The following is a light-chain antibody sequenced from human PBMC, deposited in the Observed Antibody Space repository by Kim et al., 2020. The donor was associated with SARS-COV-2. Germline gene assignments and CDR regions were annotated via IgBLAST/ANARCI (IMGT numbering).Light chain of an antibody. CDR3: NSWDSSGNHPHVV. Sequence: SSELTQDPAVSVALGQTVRITCQGDSLRSYYASWNQQKPGQAPVRVIYGKNNRPSGIPDRFSGSSSGNTASLTITGAQAEDEADYYCNSWDSSGNHPHVVFGGGTQLTVL. V-gene: IGLV3-19*02. J-gene: IGLJ2*01. CDR1: SLRSYY. CDR2: GKN.